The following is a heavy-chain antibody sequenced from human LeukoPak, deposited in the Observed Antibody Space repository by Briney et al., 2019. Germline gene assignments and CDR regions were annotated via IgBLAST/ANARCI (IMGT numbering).Heavy chain of an antibody. Sequence: GGSLRLSCAASGFTFSSYGMSWVRQAPGKGLEWVSAISGSGGSTYYADSVKGRFTISRDNSKNTLYLQMNSLRAEDTAVYYCARHKDYYYSYMDVWGKGTTVTISS. CDR2: ISGSGGST. CDR3: ARHKDYYYSYMDV. J-gene: IGHJ6*03. CDR1: GFTFSSYG. V-gene: IGHV3-23*01.